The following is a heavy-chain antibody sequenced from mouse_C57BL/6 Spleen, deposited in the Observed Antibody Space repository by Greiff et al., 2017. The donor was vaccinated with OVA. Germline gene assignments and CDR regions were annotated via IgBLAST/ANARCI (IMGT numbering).Heavy chain of an antibody. CDR3: ERFSWGGPTDFDV. Sequence: EVQLQQSGPELVKPGASVKISCKASGYSFTGYYMNWVKQSPEKSLEWIGEINSSTGGTTYNQKFKAKATLTVDKSSSTASLQLKSLTSEDSAVYYCERFSWGGPTDFDVWGTGTTVTVSS. D-gene: IGHD3-1*01. V-gene: IGHV1-42*01. J-gene: IGHJ1*03. CDR2: INSSTGGT. CDR1: GYSFTGYY.